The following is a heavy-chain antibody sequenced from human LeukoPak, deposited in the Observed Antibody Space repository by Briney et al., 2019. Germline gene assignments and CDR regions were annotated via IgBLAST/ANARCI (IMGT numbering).Heavy chain of an antibody. D-gene: IGHD2-15*01. CDR1: GFPFSNHA. Sequence: GGSLRLSCAASGFPFSNHAMSWVRRPPGKGLEWVAAISNGNTYYADSVRGRFAISRDDSKNMVYLQMNSLRDEDTALYYCVREAGYCASVCLKSNWFDPWGQGTLVTVSS. CDR3: VREAGYCASVCLKSNWFDP. V-gene: IGHV3-23*01. CDR2: ISNGNT. J-gene: IGHJ5*02.